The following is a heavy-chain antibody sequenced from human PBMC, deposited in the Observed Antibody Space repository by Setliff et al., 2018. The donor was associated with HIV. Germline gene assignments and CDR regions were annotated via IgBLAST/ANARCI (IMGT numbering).Heavy chain of an antibody. D-gene: IGHD5-12*01. CDR1: GGSFSDYS. CDR3: AKSPGFSGYGGSG. Sequence: SETLSLTCAVYGGSFSDYSWSWIRQPPGKGLEWIGEISYSGSTNYNPSLKSRVTISIDTSKNQFSLRLTSVTTADTAVYYCAKSPGFSGYGGSGWGQGTLGTVSS. V-gene: IGHV4-34*01. CDR2: ISYSGST. J-gene: IGHJ4*02.